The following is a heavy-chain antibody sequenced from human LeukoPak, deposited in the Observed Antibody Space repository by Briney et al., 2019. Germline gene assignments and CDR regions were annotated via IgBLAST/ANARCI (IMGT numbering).Heavy chain of an antibody. CDR1: RLTFSDAL. J-gene: IGHJ4*02. CDR2: IRNDRIT. V-gene: IGHV3-15*01. D-gene: IGHD5-12*01. Sequence: SGGSLRLSCVLSRLTFSDALMSWVRQAPGKGLEWVGRIRNDRITDYAAPVQGRFSISRDNSKNTFYLQMNSLRTEDTGMYFCTWMATIFTVDYWGQGTLVTVSS. CDR3: TWMATIFTVDY.